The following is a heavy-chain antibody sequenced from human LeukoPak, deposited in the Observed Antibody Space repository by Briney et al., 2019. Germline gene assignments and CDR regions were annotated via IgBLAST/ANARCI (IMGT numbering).Heavy chain of an antibody. V-gene: IGHV4-61*01. CDR1: GGSVSSGSYY. J-gene: IGHJ4*02. Sequence: SESLSLTCTVSGGSVSSGSYYWGWIRQPPGKGLEWIGYIYYSGSTNYNPPLKSRVTISVDTSKNQFSLKLSSVTAADTAVYYCARGLPFEYWGQGTLVTVSS. CDR2: IYYSGST. D-gene: IGHD3/OR15-3a*01. CDR3: ARGLPFEY.